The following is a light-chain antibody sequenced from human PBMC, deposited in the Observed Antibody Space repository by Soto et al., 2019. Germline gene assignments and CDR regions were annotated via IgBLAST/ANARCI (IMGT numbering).Light chain of an antibody. J-gene: IGKJ1*01. CDR1: QSISSW. Sequence: DIQMTQSPSTLSAAVGDRVTITCRALQSISSWLAWYQHKPGKAPKLLLYKASSLESGVPSRFSGSGSGTEFTLTIRSLQPDDFATYYCQQYNDYPWTFGQGTKVEIK. V-gene: IGKV1-5*03. CDR2: KAS. CDR3: QQYNDYPWT.